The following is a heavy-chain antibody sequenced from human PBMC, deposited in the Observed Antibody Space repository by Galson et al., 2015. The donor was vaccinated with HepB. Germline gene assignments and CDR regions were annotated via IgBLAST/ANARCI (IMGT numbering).Heavy chain of an antibody. CDR3: AKKEGSGGWYWNYFDY. V-gene: IGHV3-23*01. CDR2: ISGSGGST. Sequence: LRLSCAASGFTFSSYAMSWVRQAPGKGLEWVSAISGSGGSTYYADSVKGRFTISRDNSKNTLYLQMNSLRAEDTAVYYCAKKEGSGGWYWNYFDYWGQGTLVTVSS. J-gene: IGHJ4*02. D-gene: IGHD6-19*01. CDR1: GFTFSSYA.